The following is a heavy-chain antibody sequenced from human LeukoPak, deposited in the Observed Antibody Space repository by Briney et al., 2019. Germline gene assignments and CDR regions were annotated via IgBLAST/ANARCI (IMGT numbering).Heavy chain of an antibody. D-gene: IGHD3-9*01. CDR1: GFTFSSYA. J-gene: IGHJ5*02. Sequence: GGSLRLSCAASGFTFSSYAMSWVRQAPGKGLEWVSTISGSGGSTYYADSVKGRFTISRDTSKNTLYLQMNSLRAVDTAVYYCAKGHDDILTCYDWWFDPWGQGTLVTVSS. V-gene: IGHV3-23*01. CDR2: ISGSGGST. CDR3: AKGHDDILTCYDWWFDP.